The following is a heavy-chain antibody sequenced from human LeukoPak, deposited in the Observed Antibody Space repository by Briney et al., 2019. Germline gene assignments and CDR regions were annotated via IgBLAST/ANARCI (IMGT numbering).Heavy chain of an antibody. J-gene: IGHJ4*02. V-gene: IGHV3-7*01. Sequence: PGGSLRLSCAASGFTFSNNWMSWVRQAPGKGLECVANIKEDGSEKYYINSVKGRFTISRDNSKNTLYLQMNSLRAEDTAVYYCAKDASRDFWSGYCDYWGQGTLVTVSS. CDR1: GFTFSNNW. CDR2: IKEDGSEK. D-gene: IGHD3-3*01. CDR3: AKDASRDFWSGYCDY.